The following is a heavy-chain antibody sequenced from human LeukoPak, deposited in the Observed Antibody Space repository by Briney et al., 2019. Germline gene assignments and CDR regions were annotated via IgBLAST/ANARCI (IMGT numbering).Heavy chain of an antibody. CDR2: ISYDGSNK. Sequence: PGGSLRLSCAASGFTFSSYAMHWVRQAPGKGLEWVAVISYDGSNKYYADSVKGRFTISRDNSKNTLYLQMNSLRAEDTAVYYCAKDQRPRVGGSYLDAFDIWGQGTMATVSS. D-gene: IGHD1-26*01. V-gene: IGHV3-30*04. CDR1: GFTFSSYA. CDR3: AKDQRPRVGGSYLDAFDI. J-gene: IGHJ3*02.